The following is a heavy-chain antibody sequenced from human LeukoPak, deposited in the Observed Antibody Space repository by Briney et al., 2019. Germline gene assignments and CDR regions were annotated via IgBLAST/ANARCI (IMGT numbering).Heavy chain of an antibody. J-gene: IGHJ4*02. Sequence: SQTLSLTCAVSGGSISSGGYSWSWIRQPPGKGLEWIGYIYHSGSTYYNPSLKSRVTISVDRSKNQFSLKLSSATAADTAVYYCARGVQLWLPDYWGQGTLVTVSS. V-gene: IGHV4-30-2*01. CDR1: GGSISSGGYS. CDR2: IYHSGST. D-gene: IGHD5-18*01. CDR3: ARGVQLWLPDY.